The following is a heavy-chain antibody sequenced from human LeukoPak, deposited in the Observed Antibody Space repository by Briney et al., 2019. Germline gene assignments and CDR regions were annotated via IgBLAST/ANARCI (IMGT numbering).Heavy chain of an antibody. CDR1: GYTFTSYD. D-gene: IGHD3-10*01. CDR3: ARGAARSPPGKSNNNWFDP. Sequence: GASVKVSCKASGYTFTSYDINWVRQATGQGLEWMGWMNPNSGNTGYAQKFQGRVTMTRNTSISTAYMELSSLRSEDTAVYYCARGAARSPPGKSNNNWFDPWGQGTLVTVSS. J-gene: IGHJ5*02. V-gene: IGHV1-8*01. CDR2: MNPNSGNT.